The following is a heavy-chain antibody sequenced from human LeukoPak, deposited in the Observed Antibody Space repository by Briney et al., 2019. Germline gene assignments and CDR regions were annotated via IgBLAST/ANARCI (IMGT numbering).Heavy chain of an antibody. V-gene: IGHV1-18*01. Sequence: GASVKVSCKASGYTFTSYDINWVRQATGQGLEWMGWISPYNGNTNYAQKLQGRVSMTTDTSTSTAYMELKSLISDDTAVYYCASFVGGRLNFDYWGQGTLVTVSS. CDR2: ISPYNGNT. CDR3: ASFVGGRLNFDY. CDR1: GYTFTSYD. D-gene: IGHD3-16*01. J-gene: IGHJ4*02.